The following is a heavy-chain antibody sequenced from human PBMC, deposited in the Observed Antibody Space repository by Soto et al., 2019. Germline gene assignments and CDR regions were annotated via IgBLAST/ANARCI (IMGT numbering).Heavy chain of an antibody. J-gene: IGHJ4*02. D-gene: IGHD2-21*02. Sequence: PGESLKISCKGSGYSFASYWIGWVRQMPGKGLEWMGIIYPGDSRTRYSPSFQGQVTISADKSIDTAYLQWSSLKASDTAMYYCAKTSGDYLYYFDYWGQGTLVTVSS. CDR2: IYPGDSRT. CDR3: AKTSGDYLYYFDY. CDR1: GYSFASYW. V-gene: IGHV5-51*01.